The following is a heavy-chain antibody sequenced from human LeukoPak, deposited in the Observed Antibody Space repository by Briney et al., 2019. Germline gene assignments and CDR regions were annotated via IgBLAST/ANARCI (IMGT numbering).Heavy chain of an antibody. J-gene: IGHJ4*02. V-gene: IGHV3-30-3*01. D-gene: IGHD5-24*01. CDR2: ISYDGSNK. CDR1: GFTFSSYA. CDR3: AKDSARRDGYIG. Sequence: PGRSLRLSCAASGFTFSSYAMHWVRQAPGKGLEWVAVISYDGSNKYYADSVKGRFTISRDNSKNTLYLQMNSLRAEDTAVYYCAKDSARRDGYIGGGQGTLVTVSS.